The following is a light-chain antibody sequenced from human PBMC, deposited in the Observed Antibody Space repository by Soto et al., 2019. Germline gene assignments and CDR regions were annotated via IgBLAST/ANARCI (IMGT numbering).Light chain of an antibody. J-gene: IGKJ5*01. V-gene: IGKV3-15*01. CDR3: QQYTDWPIT. CDR2: GAS. CDR1: QSVSSN. Sequence: EIVMTQSPATQSVSPGERATLSCRASQSVSSNLAWYQQKPGQAPRLLIYGASTRATGIPARFSGSGSGTEFTLTISSLQSEDFAVYYCQQYTDWPITYGQGTRLEIK.